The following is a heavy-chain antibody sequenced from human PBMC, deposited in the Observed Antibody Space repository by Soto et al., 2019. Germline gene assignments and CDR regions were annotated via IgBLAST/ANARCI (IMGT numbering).Heavy chain of an antibody. CDR1: GFTFSSYW. J-gene: IGHJ6*02. CDR3: ARALTGLGLARDYYYGMDV. V-gene: IGHV3-7*04. D-gene: IGHD3-9*01. CDR2: IKQDGSEK. Sequence: GGSLRLSCAASGFTFSSYWMSWVRQAPGKGLEWVANIKQDGSEKYYVDSVKGRFTISRDNAKNSLYLQMNSLRAEDTAVYYCARALTGLGLARDYYYGMDVWGQGTTVTVSS.